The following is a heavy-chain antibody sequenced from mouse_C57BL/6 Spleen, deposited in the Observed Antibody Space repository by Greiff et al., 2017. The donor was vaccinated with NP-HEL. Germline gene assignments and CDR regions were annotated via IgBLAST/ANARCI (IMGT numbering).Heavy chain of an antibody. Sequence: VQLQQSGAELVRPGASVTLSCKASGYTFTDYEMHWVKQTPVHGLEWIGALDPETGGTAYNQKFKGKATLTVDTSSSTAYMQLSSLTSEDSAVYYCAIHPGSYYFDYWGQGTTLTVSS. CDR3: AIHPGSYYFDY. J-gene: IGHJ2*01. D-gene: IGHD4-1*01. CDR1: GYTFTDYE. CDR2: LDPETGGT. V-gene: IGHV1-15*01.